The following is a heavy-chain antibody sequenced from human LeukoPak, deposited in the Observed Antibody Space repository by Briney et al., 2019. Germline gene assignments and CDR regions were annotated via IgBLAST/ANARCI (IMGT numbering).Heavy chain of an antibody. Sequence: PSETLSLTCAVYGGSFSGYYWSWIRQPPGKGLEWIGEINHSGSTNYNPSLKSRVTISVDTYKNQFSLKLSSVSAADTAVYYCARGGPWSAAASFDPWGQGTLVTVSS. CDR1: GGSFSGYY. CDR2: INHSGST. V-gene: IGHV4-34*01. CDR3: ARGGPWSAAASFDP. D-gene: IGHD6-13*01. J-gene: IGHJ5*02.